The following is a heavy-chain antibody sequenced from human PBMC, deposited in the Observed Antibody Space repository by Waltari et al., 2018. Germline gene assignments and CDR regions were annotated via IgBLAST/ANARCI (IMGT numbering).Heavy chain of an antibody. D-gene: IGHD3-16*01. Sequence: QVQLVQSGAAVKKPGSSVKVSCKASGVTFSSYAISWVRQAPGQGLEWMGGIIPILGTANYAQKFQGRVTITTDESTSTAYMELSSLRSEDTAVYYCARGDNYGLFDYWGQGTLVTVSS. CDR1: GVTFSSYA. CDR3: ARGDNYGLFDY. V-gene: IGHV1-69*05. J-gene: IGHJ4*02. CDR2: IIPILGTA.